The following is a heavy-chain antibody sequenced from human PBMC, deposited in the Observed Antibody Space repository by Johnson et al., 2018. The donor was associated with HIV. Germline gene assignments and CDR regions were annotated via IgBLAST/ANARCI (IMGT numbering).Heavy chain of an antibody. Sequence: QMLLVESGGGVVQPGRSLRLSCAASGFTFSSYTIHWVRQAPGKGLEWVSAISGSGGSTYYAESVRGRLTISSDNSKNTLFLQMNSLRAEDTAVYYCAKDCSSGWWRITKSDAFDIWGQGTMVTVSS. CDR3: AKDCSSGWWRITKSDAFDI. CDR2: ISGSGGST. V-gene: IGHV3-NL1*01. CDR1: GFTFSSYT. J-gene: IGHJ3*02. D-gene: IGHD6-19*01.